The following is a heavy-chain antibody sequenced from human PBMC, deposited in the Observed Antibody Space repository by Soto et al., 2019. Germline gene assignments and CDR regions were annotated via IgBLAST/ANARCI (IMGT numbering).Heavy chain of an antibody. D-gene: IGHD5-18*01. CDR2: IHYNGNT. J-gene: IGHJ4*02. CDR1: GDSISSYS. CDR3: ARERNLGSWIQPLHY. V-gene: IGHV4-59*01. Sequence: QVQLQVSGPGLVKPSETLSLTCTVSGDSISSYSWSWIRQPPGKGLEWIGNIHYNGNTKYSPSLKSRVTMSGATSKYHFSLKLISWTTADTAVYFCARERNLGSWIQPLHYWGQGTLVTVSS.